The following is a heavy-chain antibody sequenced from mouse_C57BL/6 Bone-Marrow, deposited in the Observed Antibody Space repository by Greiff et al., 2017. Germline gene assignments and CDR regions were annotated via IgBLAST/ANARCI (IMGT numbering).Heavy chain of an antibody. CDR3: ARGRGLITLDY. CDR2: VYPYNGGT. D-gene: IGHD2-4*01. CDR1: GFTFTDYY. J-gene: IGHJ2*01. V-gene: IGHV1-36*01. Sequence: EVQVVESGPVLVKPGPSVKISCKASGFTFTDYYMHWVKQSHGKSLEWIGPVYPYNGGTTYNQKFKGKATLTVDTSSSTAYMELISLTSADSAVYYCARGRGLITLDYWGQGTTLTVSS.